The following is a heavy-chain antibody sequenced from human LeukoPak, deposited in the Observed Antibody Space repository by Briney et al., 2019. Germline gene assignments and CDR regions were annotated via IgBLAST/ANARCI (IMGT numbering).Heavy chain of an antibody. V-gene: IGHV3-74*01. J-gene: IGHJ3*02. CDR1: QFTLSNYW. Sequence: GGSLRLSCAASQFTLSNYWMHWVRHAPGKGLVWVSFINSDATSTAYADSVKGRFTISRDNAKNTLHLQMNSLRVEDTAVYYCARDMNVDTAMDIWGQGTLVTVSS. CDR2: INSDATST. D-gene: IGHD5-18*01. CDR3: ARDMNVDTAMDI.